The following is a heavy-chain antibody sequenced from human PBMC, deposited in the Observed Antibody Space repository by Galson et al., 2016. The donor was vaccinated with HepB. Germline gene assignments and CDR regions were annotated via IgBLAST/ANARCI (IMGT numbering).Heavy chain of an antibody. CDR3: ARILGYSSTCYSGIYLDF. J-gene: IGHJ4*02. D-gene: IGHD6-13*01. CDR2: IFSNDET. CDR1: GFSLSNAGMG. Sequence: PALVKPTQTLTLTCTVSGFSLSNAGMGVSWIRQPPGKALEWLALIFSNDETSYSTSLRSRVTISKDTSKSQVVLTITNMGPVDKATYYCARILGYSSTCYSGIYLDFWGQGTLVTVSS. V-gene: IGHV2-26*01.